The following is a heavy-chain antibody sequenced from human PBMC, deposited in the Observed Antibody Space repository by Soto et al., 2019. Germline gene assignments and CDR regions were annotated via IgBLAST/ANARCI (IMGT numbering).Heavy chain of an antibody. CDR1: GGPISSSSYY. Sequence: SETLSLTCSVSGGPISSSSYYWGWIRQPPGKGLEWIGSIFYSGRTDYNPSLKSRVTISVDRSKNQFSLKLNSVTAADTAVYYCARRRCSTTSCYPYYYYGLDVWGQGTTVTVS. J-gene: IGHJ6*02. CDR2: IFYSGRT. CDR3: ARRRCSTTSCYPYYYYGLDV. V-gene: IGHV4-39*01. D-gene: IGHD2-2*01.